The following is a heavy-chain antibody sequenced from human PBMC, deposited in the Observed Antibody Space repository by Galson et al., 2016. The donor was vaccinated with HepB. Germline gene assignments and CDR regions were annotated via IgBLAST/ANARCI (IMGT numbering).Heavy chain of an antibody. Sequence: SETLSLTCTVSGGSISSFYWSWIRQPPGQGLEWIGDIYYSGSTSYNPSFKSRVTISVETSKNQFSLKLRSVTAADTAVYYCARVRASSSYYSLDYWGQGTPVTVSS. D-gene: IGHD2-15*01. J-gene: IGHJ4*02. CDR1: GGSISSFY. V-gene: IGHV4-59*01. CDR2: IYYSGST. CDR3: ARVRASSSYYSLDY.